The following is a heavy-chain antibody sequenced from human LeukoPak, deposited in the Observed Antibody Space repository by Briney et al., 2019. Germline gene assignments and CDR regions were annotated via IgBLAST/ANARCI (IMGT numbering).Heavy chain of an antibody. Sequence: PGGSVRLSCAASGFTFDEYAMHWLRQAPGKGLEWVSLITGDGGSTYYADFVKGRFTISRDNSKNSLYLQMNSLKTDDTALYYCASGVLRCYYCCYYYFMAVGRDGTTVSVFS. D-gene: IGHD3-16*01. V-gene: IGHV3-43*02. CDR1: GFTFDEYA. CDR3: ASGVLRCYYCCYYYFMAV. J-gene: IGHJ6*03. CDR2: ITGDGGST.